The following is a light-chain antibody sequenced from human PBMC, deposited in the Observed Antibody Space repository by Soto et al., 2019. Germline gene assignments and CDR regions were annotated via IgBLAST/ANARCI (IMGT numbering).Light chain of an antibody. J-gene: IGLJ1*01. V-gene: IGLV1-44*01. Sequence: QSVLTQPPSASGTPGQRVTISCSGSSSNIGSNTVNWYQQLPGTAPKLLIYSNNQRPSGVPDRFSGSKSGTSASLAISGLQSEDEADYYCQSYDNSLSGSGVFGTGTKGTVL. CDR2: SNN. CDR3: QSYDNSLSGSGV. CDR1: SSNIGSNT.